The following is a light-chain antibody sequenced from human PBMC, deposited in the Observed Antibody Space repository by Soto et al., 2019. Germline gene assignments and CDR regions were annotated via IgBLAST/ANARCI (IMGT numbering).Light chain of an antibody. V-gene: IGKV1-39*01. J-gene: IGKJ4*01. CDR2: GAS. CDR1: QSINTY. Sequence: IHMSQSPSSLSASVGDRVTITCRASQSINTYLNWYQQKPGKAPNLLIYGASSLQSGVPPRFSGSGSGTDFTLTITSLQPVDFATYYCQQSFRTPLTFGGGTKVDIK. CDR3: QQSFRTPLT.